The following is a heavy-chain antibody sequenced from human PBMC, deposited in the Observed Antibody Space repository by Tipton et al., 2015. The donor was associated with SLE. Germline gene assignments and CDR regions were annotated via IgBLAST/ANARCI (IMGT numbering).Heavy chain of an antibody. V-gene: IGHV4-31*02. J-gene: IGHJ2*01. CDR3: ARDDVSSGYYWYFDV. D-gene: IGHD5-12*01. Sequence: TCYDPSLESRVTMSVDTSKNQFSLKLTSVTAADTAIYYCARDDVSSGYYWYFDVWGRGILVTVSS. CDR2: T.